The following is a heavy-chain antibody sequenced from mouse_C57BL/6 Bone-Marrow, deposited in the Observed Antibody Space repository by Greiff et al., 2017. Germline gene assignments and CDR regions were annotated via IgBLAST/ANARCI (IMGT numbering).Heavy chain of an antibody. CDR2: INPYNGGT. Sequence: VQLQQSGPVLVKPGASVKMSCKASGYTFTDYYMNWVKQSHGKSLEWIGVINPYNGGTSYNQKFKGKATLTVDKSSSTAYMELNSLTSEDSAVYYCARKTLTGTWDYWGQGTTLTVSS. CDR3: ARKTLTGTWDY. V-gene: IGHV1-19*01. J-gene: IGHJ2*01. D-gene: IGHD4-1*01. CDR1: GYTFTDYY.